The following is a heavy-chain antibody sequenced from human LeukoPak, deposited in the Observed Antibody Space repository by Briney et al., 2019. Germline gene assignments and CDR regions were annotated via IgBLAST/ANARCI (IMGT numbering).Heavy chain of an antibody. Sequence: GGSLRLSCAASGFTFSSYWMSWVRQAPGKGLEWVANIKQDGSEKYYVDPVKGRFTISRDNAKNSLYLQMNSLRAEDTAVFYCARISPERGYSYGPLDNYFDYWGQGTLVTVSS. CDR3: ARISPERGYSYGPLDNYFDY. CDR1: GFTFSSYW. J-gene: IGHJ4*02. D-gene: IGHD5-18*01. CDR2: IKQDGSEK. V-gene: IGHV3-7*01.